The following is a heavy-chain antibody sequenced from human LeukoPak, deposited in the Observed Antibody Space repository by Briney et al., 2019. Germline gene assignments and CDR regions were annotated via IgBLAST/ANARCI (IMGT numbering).Heavy chain of an antibody. Sequence: ASVKVSCKATGFTFTGYYMHWVRNAPAQGLELMGLINSDVGGRNYAGKFQGRVTMAMGTSISTGDMELSGLRSDDTAVYSCARGGTVVRGADDAFDIWGQGTMVTVS. J-gene: IGHJ3*02. V-gene: IGHV1-2*02. D-gene: IGHD3-10*01. CDR1: GFTFTGYY. CDR3: ARGGTVVRGADDAFDI. CDR2: INSDVGGR.